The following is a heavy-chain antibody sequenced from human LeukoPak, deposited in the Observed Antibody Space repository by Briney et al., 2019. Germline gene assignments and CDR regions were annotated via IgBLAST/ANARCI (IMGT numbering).Heavy chain of an antibody. Sequence: TGGSLSLSCAASGFTFSTYAMSWVRQAPGKGLEWVSNFGGSGGTIYYADSVRGRFTISRDNSKNTLYLQMNSLRAEDTAVYYCAKSDCGGDCHLLDYWGQGTLVTVSS. CDR3: AKSDCGGDCHLLDY. D-gene: IGHD2-21*02. J-gene: IGHJ4*02. CDR2: FGGSGGTI. V-gene: IGHV3-23*01. CDR1: GFTFSTYA.